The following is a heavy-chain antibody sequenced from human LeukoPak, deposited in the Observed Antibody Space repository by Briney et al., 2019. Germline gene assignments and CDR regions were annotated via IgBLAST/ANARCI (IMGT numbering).Heavy chain of an antibody. CDR1: GFTFNEYA. CDR2: ISERGDRT. D-gene: IGHD3-22*01. J-gene: IGHJ4*02. Sequence: PGGSLRLSCAASGFTFNEYAMNWVRQAPGKGLEWVSGISERGDRTSSAASVKGRFTISRDNSRNILYLQMNSLRAGDTAVYYCAKRGYYDSSGFSPLTYWGQGTLVTVSS. CDR3: AKRGYYDSSGFSPLTY. V-gene: IGHV3-23*01.